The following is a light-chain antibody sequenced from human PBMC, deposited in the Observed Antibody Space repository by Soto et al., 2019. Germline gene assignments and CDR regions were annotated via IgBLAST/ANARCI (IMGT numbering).Light chain of an antibody. CDR3: QQRSNWPPIT. V-gene: IGKV3-11*01. Sequence: EIVLTQSPATLSLSPGERATLSCRASQSVSSYLAWYQQKPGQAPRLLIYDASNRATGIPARFSGSGSGTDFTLTSSSLEPEDVAVYYCQQRSNWPPITFGQGTRLEI. CDR1: QSVSSY. J-gene: IGKJ5*01. CDR2: DAS.